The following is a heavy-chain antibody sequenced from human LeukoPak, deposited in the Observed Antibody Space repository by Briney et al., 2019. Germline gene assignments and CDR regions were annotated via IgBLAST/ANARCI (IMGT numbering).Heavy chain of an antibody. J-gene: IGHJ4*02. CDR2: IGRSAGST. D-gene: IGHD3/OR15-3a*01. CDR1: GFTFSTYA. CDR3: AKVATWTYFDS. Sequence: GGSLRLSCAASGFTFSTYAMSWVRQAPGKGLEWVSSIGRSAGSTFYADSVKGRFTISRDNSKSTLYLQMNSLRAEDTAAYYCAKVATWTYFDSWGQGTLVTVSS. V-gene: IGHV3-23*01.